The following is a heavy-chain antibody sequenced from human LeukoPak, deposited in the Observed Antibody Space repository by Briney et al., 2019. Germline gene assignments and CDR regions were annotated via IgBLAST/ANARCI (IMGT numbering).Heavy chain of an antibody. D-gene: IGHD3-22*01. CDR1: GYTFTGYY. CDR3: ASAKPLKYYYDSSGYYLN. V-gene: IGHV1-2*02. Sequence: ASVKVSCKASGYTFTGYYMHWVRQAPGQGLEWMGWINPNSGGTNYAQKFQGRVTMTRDTSISTAYMELSRLRSDDTAVYCCASAKPLKYYYDSSGYYLNWGQGTLVTVSS. CDR2: INPNSGGT. J-gene: IGHJ4*02.